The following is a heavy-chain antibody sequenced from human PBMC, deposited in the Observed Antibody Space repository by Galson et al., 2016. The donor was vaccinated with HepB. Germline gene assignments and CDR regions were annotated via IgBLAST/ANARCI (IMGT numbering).Heavy chain of an antibody. CDR3: ARETTIWGNGFQY. V-gene: IGHV3-43*01. Sequence: SLRLSCAASGFTFDDYTMHWVRQAPGKGLEWVSLVSWDATTIYYADSVKGRFTIPRDNSKNSLYLQMNRLTSEDTALYYCARETTIWGNGFQYWGLGTLVTVSS. CDR1: GFTFDDYT. J-gene: IGHJ4*02. CDR2: VSWDATTI. D-gene: IGHD4-23*01.